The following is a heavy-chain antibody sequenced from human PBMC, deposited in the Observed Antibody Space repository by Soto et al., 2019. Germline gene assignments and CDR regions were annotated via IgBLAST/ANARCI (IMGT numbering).Heavy chain of an antibody. Sequence: GGSLRLSCAASGFTFSSYAIHWVRQAPCKGLEWVAVISYDGINKYYADSVKGRFTISRDNSKNTLYLQMNSLRAEDTAVYYCARRIEDTAMVREYCGQGTLVTVSS. D-gene: IGHD5-18*01. J-gene: IGHJ4*02. CDR3: ARRIEDTAMVREY. V-gene: IGHV3-30-3*01. CDR1: GFTFSSYA. CDR2: ISYDGINK.